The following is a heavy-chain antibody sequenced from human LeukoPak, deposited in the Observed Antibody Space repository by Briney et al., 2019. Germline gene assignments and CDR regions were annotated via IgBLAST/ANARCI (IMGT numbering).Heavy chain of an antibody. CDR3: AREDSGCSGGSCYDSRRSWFDP. CDR2: IYYSGST. CDR1: GGSISSSSYY. D-gene: IGHD2-15*01. Sequence: PSETLSLTCTVSGGSISSSSYYWGWIRQPPGKGLEWIGSIYYSGSTYYNPSLKSRVTISVDTSKNQFSLKLGSVTAADTAVYYCAREDSGCSGGSCYDSRRSWFDPWGQGTLVTVSS. J-gene: IGHJ5*02. V-gene: IGHV4-39*07.